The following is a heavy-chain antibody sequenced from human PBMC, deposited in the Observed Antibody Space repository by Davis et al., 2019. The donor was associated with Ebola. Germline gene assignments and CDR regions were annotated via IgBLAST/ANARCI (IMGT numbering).Heavy chain of an antibody. J-gene: IGHJ6*02. V-gene: IGHV3-15*01. CDR2: IKSKTDGGTT. CDR3: TTVIYYYYGMDV. Sequence: GGSLRLSCAASGFTFSNASMSWVRQAPGKGLEWVGRIKSKTDGGTTDYAAPVKGRFTISRDDSKNTLYLQMNSLKTEDTAVYYCTTVIYYYYGMDVWGQGTTVTVSS. CDR1: GFTFSNAS. D-gene: IGHD3-10*01.